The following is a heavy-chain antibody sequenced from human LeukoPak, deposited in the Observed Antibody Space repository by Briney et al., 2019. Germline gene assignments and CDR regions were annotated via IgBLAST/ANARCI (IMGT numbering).Heavy chain of an antibody. CDR3: ARSGLTTVLYLD. V-gene: IGHV4-34*01. D-gene: IGHD4-11*01. Sequence: SETLSLTCGVSGGSFSKYYWAWIRQPPGKGVEWVGEINRSGSTNYNPSLESRVTISVDTSKNQFSLKLSSVTAADTAVFFCARSGLTTVLYLDWGQGTLVTVSS. J-gene: IGHJ4*02. CDR2: INRSGST. CDR1: GGSFSKYY.